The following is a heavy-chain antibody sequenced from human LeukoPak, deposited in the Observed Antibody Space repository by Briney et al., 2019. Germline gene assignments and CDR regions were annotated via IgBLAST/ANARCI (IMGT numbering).Heavy chain of an antibody. CDR3: ARDAMSVPAAPAHDAFDI. D-gene: IGHD2-2*01. CDR1: GFTFSSYW. CDR2: IKQDGSEK. Sequence: PGGSLRLSCAASGFTFSSYWMSWVRQAPGKGLEWVANIKQDGSEKYYVDSVKGRFTISRDNAKNSLYLQMNSLRAEDTAVYYCARDAMSVPAAPAHDAFDIWGQGTMVTVSS. J-gene: IGHJ3*02. V-gene: IGHV3-7*01.